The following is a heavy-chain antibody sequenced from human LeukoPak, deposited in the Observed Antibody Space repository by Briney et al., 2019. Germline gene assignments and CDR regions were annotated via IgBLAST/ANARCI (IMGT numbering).Heavy chain of an antibody. CDR2: MDYSGSA. CDR1: GGSISDYY. J-gene: IGHJ4*01. CDR3: ARRKRGSGGPFDS. V-gene: IGHV4-59*08. Sequence: SETLSLTCSVSGGSISDYYWSWIRLSPGTGLEWIGYMDYSGSAAYNPSLRGRVTISIDTSKKQFSLEVTSVTAADTAVYFCARRKRGSGGPFDSWGHGTLVTVSS. D-gene: IGHD6-19*01.